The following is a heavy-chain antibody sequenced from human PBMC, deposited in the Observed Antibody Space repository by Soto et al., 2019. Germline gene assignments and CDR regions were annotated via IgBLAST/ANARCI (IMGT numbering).Heavy chain of an antibody. CDR1: GFTFNTYG. CDR2: VSGSGGGT. D-gene: IGHD2-21*02. V-gene: IGHV3-23*01. Sequence: SLRLSCAASGFTFNTYGMTWVRQAPGKGLEWVSTVSGSGGGTYYADSVKGRFTISRVNSKNTMYLQMSNLRAEDTAVYFCARIGPYCGGDCYPDFDFWGLGTPVTSPQ. CDR3: ARIGPYCGGDCYPDFDF. J-gene: IGHJ4*02.